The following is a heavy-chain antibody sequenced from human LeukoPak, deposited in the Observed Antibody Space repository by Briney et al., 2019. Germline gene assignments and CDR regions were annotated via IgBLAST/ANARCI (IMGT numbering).Heavy chain of an antibody. D-gene: IGHD2-21*01. CDR2: INPNSGGT. Sequence: ASVKVSCKASGYTFTGYYMHWVRQAPGQGLEWMGRINPNSGGTNYAQKFQGRVTMTRDTSISTAYMEVSRLRSDDTGVYYCARDTCGGDCDRFDPWGQGTRVTVSS. CDR1: GYTFTGYY. CDR3: ARDTCGGDCDRFDP. J-gene: IGHJ5*02. V-gene: IGHV1-2*05.